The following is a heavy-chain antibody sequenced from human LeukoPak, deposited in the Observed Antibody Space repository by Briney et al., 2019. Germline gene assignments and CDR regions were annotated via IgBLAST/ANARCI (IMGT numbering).Heavy chain of an antibody. J-gene: IGHJ4*02. Sequence: ASVTVSCKSSGYNFPRYGVSWVRLAPGQGLEWMGSIITYNGSTNFPRKFQGRVTMTADTSTSTVYMELRSLRSDDTAVYYCTSGGWVRASHDFDYWGQRTLVTVSS. V-gene: IGHV1-18*01. CDR3: TSGGWVRASHDFDY. D-gene: IGHD6-19*01. CDR2: IITYNGST. CDR1: GYNFPRYG.